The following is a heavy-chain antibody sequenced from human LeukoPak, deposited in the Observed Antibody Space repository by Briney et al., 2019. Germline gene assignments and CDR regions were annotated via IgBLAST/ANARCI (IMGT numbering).Heavy chain of an antibody. D-gene: IGHD1-20*01. CDR2: IDPSDSYT. J-gene: IGHJ4*02. Sequence: PGESLKISCEGSGYNFISYWISWVRQMPGKGLEWMGRIDPSDSYTNYSPSFQGHVTISADKSISTAYLQWSSLKASDTAMYYCARTTGYYWNDQDYWGQGTLVTVSS. CDR1: GYNFISYW. CDR3: ARTTGYYWNDQDY. V-gene: IGHV5-10-1*01.